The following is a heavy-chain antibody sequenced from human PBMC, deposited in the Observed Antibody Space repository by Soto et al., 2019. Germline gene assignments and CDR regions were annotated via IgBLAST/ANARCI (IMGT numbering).Heavy chain of an antibody. D-gene: IGHD3-10*01. V-gene: IGHV3-64*01. CDR1: GFTFSSYA. Sequence: EVQLVESGGGLVQPGGSLRLSCAASGFTFSSYAMHWVRQAPGKGLEYVSAISSNGGSTYYANSVKGRFTISRDNSKNTLYLQMGSLRAEDMAVYHCARSGDSYYFDYWGQGTLVTVSS. J-gene: IGHJ4*02. CDR2: ISSNGGST. CDR3: ARSGDSYYFDY.